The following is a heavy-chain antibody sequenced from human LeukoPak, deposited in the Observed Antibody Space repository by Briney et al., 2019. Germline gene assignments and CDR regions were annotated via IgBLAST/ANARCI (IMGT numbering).Heavy chain of an antibody. V-gene: IGHV3-23*01. Sequence: GGSLRLSCAASGSTFSSYAMSWVRQAPGKGLEWVSAISGSGGSTYYADSVKGRFTISRDNSKNTLYLQMNSLRAEDTAMYYCAGGSYRYYFDYWGQGTLVTVSS. J-gene: IGHJ4*02. CDR3: AGGSYRYYFDY. D-gene: IGHD1-26*01. CDR1: GSTFSSYA. CDR2: ISGSGGST.